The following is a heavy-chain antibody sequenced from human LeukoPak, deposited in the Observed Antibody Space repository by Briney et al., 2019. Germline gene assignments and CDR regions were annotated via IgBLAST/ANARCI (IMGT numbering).Heavy chain of an antibody. CDR3: ARVPAGGYSYIDY. J-gene: IGHJ4*02. Sequence: SETLSLTCTVSGGSISSYYWSWIRQPPGKGLEWIGYVYYSGSTNYNPSLKSRVTISVDTSKNQFSLKLSSVTAADTAVYYCARVPAGGYSYIDYWGQGTLVTVSS. D-gene: IGHD5-18*01. V-gene: IGHV4-59*01. CDR2: VYYSGST. CDR1: GGSISSYY.